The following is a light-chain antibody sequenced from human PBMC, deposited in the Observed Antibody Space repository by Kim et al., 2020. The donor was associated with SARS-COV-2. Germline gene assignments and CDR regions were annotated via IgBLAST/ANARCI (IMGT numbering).Light chain of an antibody. CDR2: DAS. Sequence: IVLTQSPATLSLSPGERATLSCRASQSVASYLAWYQQRPGQAPRLLIYDASNRATGIPARFSGSGSGTDFTLTISSLEPEDFAVYYCQQRSSWNKALTFGGGTKVDIK. CDR1: QSVASY. J-gene: IGKJ4*01. CDR3: QQRSSWNKALT. V-gene: IGKV3-11*01.